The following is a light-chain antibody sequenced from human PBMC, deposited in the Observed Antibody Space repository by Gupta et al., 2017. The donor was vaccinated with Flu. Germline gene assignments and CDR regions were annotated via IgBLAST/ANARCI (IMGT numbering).Light chain of an antibody. J-gene: IGLJ3*02. CDR3: QAWDSSTAV. Sequence: SYELTQPPSVSVSPGQTASIVCSGDKLGDKYVCWYQQKAGQSPVLVIYQDSKRPSGIPERFSGSNSGNTATLTISGTQAMDEADYYCQAWDSSTAVFGGGTKLTVL. CDR1: KLGDKY. CDR2: QDS. V-gene: IGLV3-1*01.